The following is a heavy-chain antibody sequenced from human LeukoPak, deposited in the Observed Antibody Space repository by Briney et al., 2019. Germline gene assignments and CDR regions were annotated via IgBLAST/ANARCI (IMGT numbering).Heavy chain of an antibody. V-gene: IGHV1-69*05. CDR3: ARVAGTTSGPTLFWFDP. D-gene: IGHD1-1*01. J-gene: IGHJ5*02. CDR1: GGTFSSYA. CDR2: IIPIFGTA. Sequence: SVKVSCKASGGTFSSYAISWVRQAPGQGLEWMGGIIPIFGTANYAQKFQGRVTITTDESTSTAYMELSSLRSEDTAVYYCARVAGTTSGPTLFWFDPWGQGTLVTVSS.